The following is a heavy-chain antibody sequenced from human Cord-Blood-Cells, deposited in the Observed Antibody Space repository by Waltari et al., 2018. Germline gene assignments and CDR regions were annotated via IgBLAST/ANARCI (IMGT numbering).Heavy chain of an antibody. CDR2: ISYDGSNK. CDR1: GFTFSSYA. Sequence: QVQLVESGGGVVHPGRSLRLSCAASGFTFSSYAMHWVRQAPGKGLEWVAVISYDGSNKYYADSVKGRFTISRDNSKNTLDLQMTSLRAEDTAVYYSARDSGDGDYVGYFDYWGQG. V-gene: IGHV3-30-3*01. J-gene: IGHJ4*02. CDR3: ARDSGDGDYVGYFDY. D-gene: IGHD4-17*01.